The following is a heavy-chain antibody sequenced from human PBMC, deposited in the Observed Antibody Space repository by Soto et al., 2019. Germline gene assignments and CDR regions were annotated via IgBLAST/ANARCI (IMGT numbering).Heavy chain of an antibody. CDR1: GGTFSSYA. CDR3: ASTSVAATPSDYYYCGMDV. CDR2: IIPIFGTA. D-gene: IGHD2-15*01. Sequence: SVKVSCKASGGTFSSYAISWVRQAPGQGLEWMGGIIPIFGTANYAQKFQGRVTITADESTSTAYMELSSLRSEDTAVYYCASTSVAATPSDYYYCGMDVWGQGTTVTVSS. J-gene: IGHJ6*02. V-gene: IGHV1-69*13.